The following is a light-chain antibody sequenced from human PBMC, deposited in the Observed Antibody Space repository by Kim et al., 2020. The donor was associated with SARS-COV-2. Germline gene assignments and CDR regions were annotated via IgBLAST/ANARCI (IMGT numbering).Light chain of an antibody. V-gene: IGLV3-25*03. CDR1: ALPKQY. J-gene: IGLJ2*01. CDR2: KDI. Sequence: PGQTARITCSGDALPKQYAYWYQQKPGQAPVVVIYKDIERPSGIPERFSGSSSGTTVTLTISGVQAEDEADYYCQSADSSGTYVVFGGGTQLTVL. CDR3: QSADSSGTYVV.